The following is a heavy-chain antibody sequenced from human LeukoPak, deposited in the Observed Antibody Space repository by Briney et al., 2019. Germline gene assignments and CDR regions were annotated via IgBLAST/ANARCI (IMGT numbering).Heavy chain of an antibody. CDR1: GFTFSSYA. D-gene: IGHD6-13*01. J-gene: IGHJ4*02. CDR2: ISGSGGST. Sequence: AGGSLRLSCAASGFTFSSYAMSWVRQAPGKGLEWVSAISGSGGSTYYADSVKGRFTISRDNSKNTLYLQMNSLRAEDTAVYYCAKDKYPPSRGSSWYELDYWGQGTLVTVSS. CDR3: AKDKYPPSRGSSWYELDY. V-gene: IGHV3-23*01.